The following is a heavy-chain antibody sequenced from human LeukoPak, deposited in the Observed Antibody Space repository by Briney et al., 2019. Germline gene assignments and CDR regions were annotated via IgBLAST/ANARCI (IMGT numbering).Heavy chain of an antibody. D-gene: IGHD2-2*01. CDR2: IKQDGSEK. Sequence: PGWSLRLSCAASGFTFSSYWMSWVRQAPGKGLEWVANIKQDGSEKYYVDSVKGRFTISRDNAKNSLYLQMNSLRAEDTAVYYCARDWGVPAALDAFDIWGQGTMVTVSS. CDR1: GFTFSSYW. J-gene: IGHJ3*02. CDR3: ARDWGVPAALDAFDI. V-gene: IGHV3-7*01.